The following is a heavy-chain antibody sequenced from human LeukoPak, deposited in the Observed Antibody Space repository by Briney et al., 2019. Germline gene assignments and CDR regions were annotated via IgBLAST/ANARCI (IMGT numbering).Heavy chain of an antibody. CDR1: GFTFSSYG. J-gene: IGHJ3*02. CDR2: IRYDGSNK. V-gene: IGHV3-30*02. CDR3: AKTDRAAAIDAFHI. Sequence: SLXLSCAASGFTFSSYGMHWVRQAPGKXLEWVAFIRYDGSNKYYADSVKGRFTISRDNSKNMLYLQMNSLRAEDTAVYYCAKTDRAAAIDAFHIWGQGTMVTVSS. D-gene: IGHD2-2*01.